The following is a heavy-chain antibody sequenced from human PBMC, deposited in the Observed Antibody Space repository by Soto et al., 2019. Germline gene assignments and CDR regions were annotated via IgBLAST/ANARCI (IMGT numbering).Heavy chain of an antibody. CDR2: IYYSGST. CDR3: ARRGSGGIAVVGTSFDY. D-gene: IGHD6-19*01. CDR1: GCSISSSSYY. V-gene: IGHV4-39*01. J-gene: IGHJ4*02. Sequence: SETLSLTCTVSGCSISSSSYYWGWIRQPPGKGLEWIGNIYYSGSTYYNASLKSRVTISVDTSKNQFSLKLSSVTAADTAVYYCARRGSGGIAVVGTSFDYWGQGTLVTVSS.